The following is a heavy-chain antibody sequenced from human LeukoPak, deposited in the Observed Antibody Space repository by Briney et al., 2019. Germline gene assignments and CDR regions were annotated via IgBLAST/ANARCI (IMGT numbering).Heavy chain of an antibody. Sequence: ASVKVSCKASGYTFTDYYMHWVRQAAGQGLEWMGWINPNSGGTNYAQKFQGRVTMTRDTSISTAYMELSRLRSDDTAVYYCARVVIVPAAVGYWGQGTLVTVSS. CDR3: ARVVIVPAAVGY. CDR2: INPNSGGT. CDR1: GYTFTDYY. V-gene: IGHV1-2*02. D-gene: IGHD2-2*01. J-gene: IGHJ4*02.